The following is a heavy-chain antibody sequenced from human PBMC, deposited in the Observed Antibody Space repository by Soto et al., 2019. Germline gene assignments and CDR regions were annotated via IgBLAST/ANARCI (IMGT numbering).Heavy chain of an antibody. J-gene: IGHJ6*02. Sequence: PGGSLRLSCAASGFTFSTYAMTWVRQAPGKGLEWVSIISSSGDATYYVDSVKGRFTISRDNSRNTLNLHMNSLRAEDTAVYYCAKNGDFWSWGMDVWGQGTTVTVSS. CDR3: AKNGDFWSWGMDV. CDR2: ISSSGDAT. V-gene: IGHV3-23*01. D-gene: IGHD3-3*01. CDR1: GFTFSTYA.